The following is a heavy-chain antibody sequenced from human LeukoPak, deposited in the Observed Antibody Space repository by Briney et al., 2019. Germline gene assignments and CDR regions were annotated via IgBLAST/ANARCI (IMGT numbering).Heavy chain of an antibody. CDR3: ARDAFGARGIGGGLDI. D-gene: IGHD3-10*01. Sequence: GGSLRLSCAASGFTFDDYGMSWVRQAPGKGLEWVSGINWNGGSTGYADSVKGRFTISRDNAKNSLYLQMNSLRAEDTAVYYCARDAFGARGIGGGLDIWGQGTMVIVSS. CDR2: INWNGGST. CDR1: GFTFDDYG. V-gene: IGHV3-20*04. J-gene: IGHJ3*02.